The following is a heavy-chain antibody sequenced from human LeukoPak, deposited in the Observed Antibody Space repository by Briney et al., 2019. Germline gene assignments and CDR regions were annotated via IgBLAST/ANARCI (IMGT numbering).Heavy chain of an antibody. D-gene: IGHD1-26*01. CDR2: IYYSGST. V-gene: IGHV4-59*01. CDR3: ARSPSGSYSPYYYYGMDV. J-gene: IGHJ6*02. Sequence: PSETLSLTCTASGGSISSYYWSWIRQPPGKGLEWIGYIYYSGSTNYNPSLKSRVTISVDTSKNQFSLKLSSVTAADTAVYYCARSPSGSYSPYYYYGMDVWGQGTTITVSS. CDR1: GGSISSYY.